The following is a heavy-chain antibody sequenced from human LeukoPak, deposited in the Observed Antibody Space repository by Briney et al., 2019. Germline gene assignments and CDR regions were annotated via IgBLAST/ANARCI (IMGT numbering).Heavy chain of an antibody. CDR1: GGSFSGYY. J-gene: IGHJ5*02. V-gene: IGHV4-34*01. Sequence: SETLSLTCAVYGGSFSGYYWSWIRQPPGKGLEWIGEINHSGSTNYNPSLKSRVTISVDTSKNQFSLKLSSVTAADTAVYYCARRYSYGYFSLSRFDPWGQGTLVTVSS. CDR3: ARRYSYGYFSLSRFDP. D-gene: IGHD5-18*01. CDR2: INHSGST.